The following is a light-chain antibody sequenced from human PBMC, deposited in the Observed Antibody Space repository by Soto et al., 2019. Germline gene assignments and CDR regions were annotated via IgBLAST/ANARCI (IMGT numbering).Light chain of an antibody. CDR3: QQYNDWPLT. V-gene: IGKV3-15*01. CDR1: QSISSN. Sequence: EIVLTQSPATLSLSPGERATLSCRASQSISSNLAWYRQKNGQAPSLPTYGAFTRPTGIPARFSGTGSGTEFTLTISTLQSEDFPLYYCQQYNDWPLTFGQGPRWIS. J-gene: IGKJ1*01. CDR2: GAF.